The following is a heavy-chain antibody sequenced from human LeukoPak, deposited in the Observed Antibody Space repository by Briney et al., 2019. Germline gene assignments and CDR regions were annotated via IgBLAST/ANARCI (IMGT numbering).Heavy chain of an antibody. D-gene: IGHD1-26*01. CDR2: IKSKTDGGTT. J-gene: IGHJ4*02. Sequence: PGGSLRLSCAASGFTFSNAWMSWVRQAPGKGLEWVGRIKSKTDGGTTDYAAPVKGRFTISRDDSKNTLYLQMNSLKTEDTAVYYCTTLLYSGSYLKFRYFDYWGQGTLVTVSS. V-gene: IGHV3-15*01. CDR3: TTLLYSGSYLKFRYFDY. CDR1: GFTFSNAW.